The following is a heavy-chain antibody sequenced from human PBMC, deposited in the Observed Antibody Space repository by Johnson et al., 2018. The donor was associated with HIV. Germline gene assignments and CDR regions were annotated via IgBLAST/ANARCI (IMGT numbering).Heavy chain of an antibody. CDR3: ARDTYTHRTTVTESAFDI. CDR2: INWNSGSI. Sequence: VQLVESGGGVVQPGASLRLSCAASGFTFDDYAMNWVRQAPGKGLEWVSGINWNSGSISYAVSVKCRFTFSRDNAKKSLYLQMNSLRPEDSALYYFARDTYTHRTTVTESAFDIWGQGTMVTVSS. V-gene: IGHV3-9*01. CDR1: GFTFDDYA. D-gene: IGHD4-11*01. J-gene: IGHJ3*02.